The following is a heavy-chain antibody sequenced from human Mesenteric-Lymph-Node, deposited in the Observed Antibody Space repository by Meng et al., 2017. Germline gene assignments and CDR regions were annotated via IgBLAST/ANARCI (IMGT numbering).Heavy chain of an antibody. CDR2: FYHSGST. V-gene: IGHV4-38-2*02. Sequence: SETLSLTCAVSGYSISSAYYWGWIRQPPGKGLECIRSFYHSGSTYYNPSLKSRVTISIDTSKNQFSLKLSSVTAADTAVYYCARDDSSSWYDWFDPWGQGTLVTVSS. CDR3: ARDDSSSWYDWFDP. CDR1: GYSISSAYY. J-gene: IGHJ5*02. D-gene: IGHD6-13*01.